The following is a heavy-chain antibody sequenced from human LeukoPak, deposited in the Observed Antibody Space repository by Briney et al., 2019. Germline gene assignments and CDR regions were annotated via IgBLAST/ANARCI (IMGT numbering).Heavy chain of an antibody. CDR1: GFTFSSYW. V-gene: IGHV3-7*01. D-gene: IGHD1-26*01. Sequence: GGSLRLSCAASGFTFSSYWMSWVRQAPGKGLEWVANIKQDGSEKYYVDSVKGRFTISRDNAKNSLYLQMNSLRAEDTAVYYCARVRYSGSYYYGDWGQGTLVTVSS. J-gene: IGHJ4*02. CDR3: ARVRYSGSYYYGD. CDR2: IKQDGSEK.